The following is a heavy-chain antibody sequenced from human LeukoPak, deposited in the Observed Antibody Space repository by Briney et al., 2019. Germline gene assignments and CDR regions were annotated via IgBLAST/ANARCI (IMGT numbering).Heavy chain of an antibody. CDR3: ARENTIFGVVPTFDY. D-gene: IGHD3-3*01. V-gene: IGHV4-4*07. CDR2: IYTSGST. J-gene: IGHJ4*02. CDR1: GGSISSYY. Sequence: TSETLSLTCTVSGGSISSYYWSWIRQPAGKGLEWIGRIYTSGSTNYNPSLKSRVTMSVDTSKNQFSLKLSSVTAADTVVYYCARENTIFGVVPTFDYWGQGTLVTVSS.